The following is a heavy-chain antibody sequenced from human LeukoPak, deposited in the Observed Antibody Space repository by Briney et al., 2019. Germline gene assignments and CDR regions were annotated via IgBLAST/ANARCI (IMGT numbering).Heavy chain of an antibody. V-gene: IGHV4-61*05. CDR3: ARGRSSMVRGYYYYYMDV. Sequence: LETLSLTCTVSSGSISTSNYYWGWVRQPPGKALEWIGYIYYSGSTNYNPSLKSRATISVDTSKNQFSLKLSSVTAADTAVYYCARGRSSMVRGYYYYYMDVWGKGTTVTISS. J-gene: IGHJ6*03. CDR1: SGSISTSNYY. CDR2: IYYSGST. D-gene: IGHD3-10*01.